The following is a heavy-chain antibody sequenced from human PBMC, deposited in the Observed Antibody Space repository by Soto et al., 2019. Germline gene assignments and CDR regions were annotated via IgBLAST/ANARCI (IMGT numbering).Heavy chain of an antibody. CDR2: IYYSGST. CDR1: GGSISSSSYY. J-gene: IGHJ4*02. V-gene: IGHV4-39*01. CDR3: ARQGVGATRDY. Sequence: SETLSLTCTVSGGSISSSSYYWGWIRQPPGKGLEWIGSIYYSGSTYSNPSLKSRVTISVDTSKNQFSLKLSSVTAADTAVYYCARQGVGATRDYWGQGTLVTVSS. D-gene: IGHD1-26*01.